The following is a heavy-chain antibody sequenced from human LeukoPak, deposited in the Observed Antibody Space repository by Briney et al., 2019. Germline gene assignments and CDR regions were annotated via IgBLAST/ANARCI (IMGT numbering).Heavy chain of an antibody. CDR3: AKGSYGDFAYNDY. J-gene: IGHJ4*02. D-gene: IGHD4-17*01. V-gene: IGHV3-7*03. CDR2: IKQDGSEK. Sequence: PGGSLRLSCAASGFTFSSYAMSWVRQAPGKGLEWVANIKQDGSEKYYVDSVKGRFTISRDNAKNSLYLQMNSLRAEDTAVYYCAKGSYGDFAYNDYWGQGTLVTVSS. CDR1: GFTFSSYA.